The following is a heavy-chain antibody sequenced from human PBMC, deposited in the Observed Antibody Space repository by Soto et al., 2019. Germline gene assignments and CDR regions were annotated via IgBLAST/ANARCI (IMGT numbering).Heavy chain of an antibody. CDR3: AHMGGVHWFDP. V-gene: IGHV2-5*02. Sequence: QITLKESGPTLGKPTQTLTLTCTFSGFSLSTSGVGVGWIRQPPGKALEWLALIYWDDDKRYSPSLKSRLTNTKYTSKNQVVLTMTNMDPVDTATYYCAHMGGVHWFDPWGQGTLVTVSS. D-gene: IGHD2-15*01. CDR1: GFSLSTSGVG. CDR2: IYWDDDK. J-gene: IGHJ5*02.